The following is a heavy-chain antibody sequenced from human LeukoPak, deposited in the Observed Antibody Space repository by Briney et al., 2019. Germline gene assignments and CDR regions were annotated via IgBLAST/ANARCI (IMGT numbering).Heavy chain of an antibody. CDR2: ITHSGST. D-gene: IGHD3-3*01. CDR3: ARNPRNKLRFLEWLLFYFDY. Sequence: SETLSLTCAIYGGSFSGYDWSWIRQPRGKGLEWIGEITHSGSTNYNPSLKSRVTISVDTSKNQFSLKLSSVTAADTAVYYCARNPRNKLRFLEWLLFYFDYWGQGTLVTVSS. J-gene: IGHJ4*02. V-gene: IGHV4-34*01. CDR1: GGSFSGYD.